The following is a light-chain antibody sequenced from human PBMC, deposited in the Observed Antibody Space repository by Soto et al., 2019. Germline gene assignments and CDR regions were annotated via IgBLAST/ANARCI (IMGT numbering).Light chain of an antibody. CDR3: QQYHGSSLT. Sequence: DIQMTQSPPALSASVGDRVTITCRASERVPKWLAWYQQKAGKAPKVLIYDASTLENGIPSRFRERGFGTEFALTISSLQPNDSATYFCQQYHGSSLTFAQGTKV. V-gene: IGKV1-5*01. CDR1: ERVPKW. CDR2: DAS. J-gene: IGKJ1*01.